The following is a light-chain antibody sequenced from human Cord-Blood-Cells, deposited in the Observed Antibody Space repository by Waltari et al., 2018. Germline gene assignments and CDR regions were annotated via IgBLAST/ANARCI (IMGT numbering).Light chain of an antibody. Sequence: EIVSTQSPATLSVSPGERATLSRSASQGVSSNLAWYQQKPGQAPSLLIYGASTRATGIPARFSGSGSGTEFTLTISSLQSEDFAVYYCQQYNNWPPLFTFGPGTKVDIK. CDR2: GAS. V-gene: IGKV3-15*01. CDR1: QGVSSN. CDR3: QQYNNWPPLFT. J-gene: IGKJ3*01.